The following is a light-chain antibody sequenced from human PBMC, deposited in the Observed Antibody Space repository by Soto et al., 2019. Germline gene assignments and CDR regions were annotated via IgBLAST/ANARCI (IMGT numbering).Light chain of an antibody. CDR1: QGVSSY. CDR3: QQYGSSGT. Sequence: EIVLTQSPATLSLSPGERATLSCRASQGVSSYLAWYQQKPGQAPRLLIYDASNRATGIPDRFSGSGSGTDFTLTISRLEPEDFAVYYCQQYGSSGTFGQGTKV. J-gene: IGKJ1*01. V-gene: IGKV3-20*01. CDR2: DAS.